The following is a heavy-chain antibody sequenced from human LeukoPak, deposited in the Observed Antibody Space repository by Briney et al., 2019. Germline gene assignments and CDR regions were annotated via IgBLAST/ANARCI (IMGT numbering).Heavy chain of an antibody. CDR1: GFTFSSYA. Sequence: PGGSLRLSCAASGFTFSSYAMHWVRQAPGKGLEWVAFIRYDGRNKYYADSVRGRFTISRDNSKNTLYLQMNSLRAEDTAVYYCAKGLTVTDFDYWGQGTLVTVSS. D-gene: IGHD4-17*01. V-gene: IGHV3-30*02. CDR3: AKGLTVTDFDY. CDR2: IRYDGRNK. J-gene: IGHJ4*02.